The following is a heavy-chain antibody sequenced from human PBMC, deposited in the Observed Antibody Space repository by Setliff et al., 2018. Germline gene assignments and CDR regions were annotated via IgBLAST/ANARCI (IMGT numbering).Heavy chain of an antibody. CDR1: GYIFTNYW. J-gene: IGHJ3*01. Sequence: GESLTLSCKASGYIFTNYWIGWVRQMPGKGLEWMGVIYPGDSDTRYSPSFQGQVTISADKSINTAYLQRSSLKASDTAIYYCTRHEDRNKCTSSSCYRENDAFDVWGQGAMVTVSS. CDR3: TRHEDRNKCTSSSCYRENDAFDV. CDR2: IYPGDSDT. D-gene: IGHD2-2*01. V-gene: IGHV5-51*01.